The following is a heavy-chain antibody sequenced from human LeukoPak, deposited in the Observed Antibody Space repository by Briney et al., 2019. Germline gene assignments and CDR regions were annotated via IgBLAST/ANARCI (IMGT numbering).Heavy chain of an antibody. CDR2: INPHSGGT. CDR1: GYIFTGYC. D-gene: IGHD3-22*01. Sequence: ASVKVSCKAPGYIFTGYCIHWVRQAPGQGLEWMGWINPHSGGTKYAQKFQGRVTMTGETSISTAHMELSRLTSDDTAVYYCARSYYDSSGDYGAYWGQGTLVTVSS. V-gene: IGHV1-2*02. CDR3: ARSYYDSSGDYGAY. J-gene: IGHJ4*02.